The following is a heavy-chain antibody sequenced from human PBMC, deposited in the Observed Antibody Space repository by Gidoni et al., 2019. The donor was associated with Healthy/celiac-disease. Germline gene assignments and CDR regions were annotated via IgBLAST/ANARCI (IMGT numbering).Heavy chain of an antibody. Sequence: QVQLVQSGAEVKKPGSSVTVSCKASGGTFSSYAISLVRQAPGQGLEWMGGIIPICGTANYAQKFQGRVTITADESKSTAYMELSSLRSEDTAVYYCARPVAGTYKYGMDVWGQGTTVTVSS. J-gene: IGHJ6*02. D-gene: IGHD6-19*01. V-gene: IGHV1-69*01. CDR3: ARPVAGTYKYGMDV. CDR2: IIPICGTA. CDR1: GGTFSSYA.